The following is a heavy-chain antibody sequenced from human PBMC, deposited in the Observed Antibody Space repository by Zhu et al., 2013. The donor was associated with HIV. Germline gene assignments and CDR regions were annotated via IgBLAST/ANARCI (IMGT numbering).Heavy chain of an antibody. CDR2: INPKSGGT. CDR1: GYTFTDHH. V-gene: IGHV1-2*02. J-gene: IGHJ4*02. D-gene: IGHD2-15*01. Sequence: QVQLVQSGAEVKKPGASVRVSCKTSGYTFTDHHLHWVRQAPGQGLQWMGWINPKSGGTNSAQDFKARVTMTRDMSISTVYMELSRLTSDDTAVYYCARDRGSGVDYWGQGTLVTVSS. CDR3: ARDRGSGVDY.